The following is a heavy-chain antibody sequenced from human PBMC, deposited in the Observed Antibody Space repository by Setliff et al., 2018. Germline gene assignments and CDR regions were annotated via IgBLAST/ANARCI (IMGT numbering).Heavy chain of an antibody. CDR3: ARDRGGTNPWFDF. CDR1: GFNSASNA. CDR2: IYAGTSRT. V-gene: IGHV3-23*03. D-gene: IGHD3-10*01. J-gene: IGHJ5*01. Sequence: GGSLRLSCAASGFNSASNAMSWVRQAPGKGLEWVSVIYAGTSRTYYADSVKGRSTISRDNSQNTLYLHLSSLRAEDTATYYCARDRGGTNPWFDFWGQGTLVTVSS.